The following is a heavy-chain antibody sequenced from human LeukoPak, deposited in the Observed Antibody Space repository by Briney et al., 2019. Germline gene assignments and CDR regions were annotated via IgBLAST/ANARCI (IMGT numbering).Heavy chain of an antibody. CDR1: GFTFDSYG. D-gene: IGHD4-17*01. CDR3: ARSRDYGDSFNWFDP. CDR2: INWNGGST. Sequence: PGGSLRLSCAASGFTFDSYGMSWVRQAPGKGLEWVAGINWNGGSTGYADSVKGRFTISRDNAKNSLYLQMNSLRAEDTALYYCARSRDYGDSFNWFDPWGQGTLVTVSS. J-gene: IGHJ5*02. V-gene: IGHV3-20*04.